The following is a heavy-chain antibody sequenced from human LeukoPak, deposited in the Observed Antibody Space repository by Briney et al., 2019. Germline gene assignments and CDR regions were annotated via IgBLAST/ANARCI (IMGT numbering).Heavy chain of an antibody. J-gene: IGHJ4*02. D-gene: IGHD1-1*01. CDR1: GGSFSGYY. V-gene: IGHV4-59*03. Sequence: KPSETLSLTCAVYGGSFSGYYWSWIRQPPGQGLEWIGYVHYSGISDYNPSLQSRVTISVDTSKSQFSLKLSSVTAADTAVYYCASQLGGTAFHWGQGTLVTVSS. CDR2: VHYSGIS. CDR3: ASQLGGTAFH.